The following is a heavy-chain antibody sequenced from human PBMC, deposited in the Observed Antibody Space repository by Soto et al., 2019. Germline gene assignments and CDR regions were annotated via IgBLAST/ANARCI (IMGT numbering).Heavy chain of an antibody. CDR2: IIPIFGTA. J-gene: IGHJ5*02. CDR3: ARDLSRAYDSSGYYSNWFDP. Sequence: QVQLVQSGAEVKKPGSSVKVSCKASGGTFSSYAISWVRQAPGQGLEWMGGIIPIFGTANYAQKFQGRVTIPADESTSTAYMELSSLRSEDTAVYYCARDLSRAYDSSGYYSNWFDPWGQGTLVTVSS. D-gene: IGHD3-22*01. CDR1: GGTFSSYA. V-gene: IGHV1-69*01.